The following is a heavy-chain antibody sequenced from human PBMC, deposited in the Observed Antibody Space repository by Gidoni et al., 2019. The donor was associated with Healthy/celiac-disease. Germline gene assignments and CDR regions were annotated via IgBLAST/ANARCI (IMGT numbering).Heavy chain of an antibody. CDR3: ARAANNYYDSSGYRV. J-gene: IGHJ4*02. V-gene: IGHV4-31*03. CDR2: IYYSGST. D-gene: IGHD3-22*01. CDR1: GCPTSLGGYS. Sequence: QLQLQTSGSVLVTPSQTLSLTCPLSGCPTSLGGYSWSCIRQPPGKGLKWIGYIYYSGSTYYNPSLKSRVTISVDTSKIQLSMKLSSVTAADTAVYYCARAANNYYDSSGYRVWGQGTLVTVSS.